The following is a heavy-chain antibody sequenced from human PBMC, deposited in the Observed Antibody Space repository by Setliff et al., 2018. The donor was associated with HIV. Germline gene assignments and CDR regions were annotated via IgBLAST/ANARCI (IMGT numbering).Heavy chain of an antibody. D-gene: IGHD1-26*01. CDR1: GYSISSGYY. J-gene: IGHJ4*02. CDR2: IHHSGST. V-gene: IGHV4-38-2*01. Sequence: SETLSLTCAVSGYSISSGYYWGWIRQPPGKGLELIGSIHHSGSTYYNPSLKNRVTISVDTSKNQFSLKLDSVTAADTAVYYCARGRGSYWGQGTLVTVSS. CDR3: ARGRGSY.